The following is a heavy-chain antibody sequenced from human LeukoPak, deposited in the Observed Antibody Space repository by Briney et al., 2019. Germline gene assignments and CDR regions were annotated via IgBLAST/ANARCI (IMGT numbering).Heavy chain of an antibody. CDR1: GFSVNTDGMS. J-gene: IGHJ4*02. CDR2: IYWDDDK. V-gene: IGHV2-5*02. Sequence: ESGPTLVNPTQTLTLTCSFSGFSVNTDGMSIGWVRQPSGKPLEWLAIIYWDDDKSYSSSLKERLTITKDASKTQVVLTMTNMDPVDSATYYCSRAQRIDVQNTPYYIDFWGQGILVTVSS. D-gene: IGHD3-10*02. CDR3: SRAQRIDVQNTPYYIDF.